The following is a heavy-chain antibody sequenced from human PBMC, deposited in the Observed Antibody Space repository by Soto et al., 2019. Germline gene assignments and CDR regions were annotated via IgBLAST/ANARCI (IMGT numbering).Heavy chain of an antibody. V-gene: IGHV4-39*01. D-gene: IGHD6-19*01. J-gene: IGHJ4*02. CDR3: ASLPVRSGWYYFDY. Sequence: QLQLQESGPGLVKPSETLSLTCTVSGGSISSSSYYWGWIRQPPGKVLEWIGSIYYSGSTYYNPSLKRRVTIAVDTSTNQFSLKLSSVTAADTAVYYCASLPVRSGWYYFDYWGQGTLVTVSS. CDR1: GGSISSSSYY. CDR2: IYYSGST.